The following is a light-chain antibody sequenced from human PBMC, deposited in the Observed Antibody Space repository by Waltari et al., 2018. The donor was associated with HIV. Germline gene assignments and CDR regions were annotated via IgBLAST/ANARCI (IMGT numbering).Light chain of an antibody. V-gene: IGKV3-20*01. CDR1: QRVGSNS. J-gene: IGKJ3*01. CDR3: QQYGSSPLFT. CDR2: GAS. Sequence: EIVLTQSPGTLSLSPGERATLSCRASQRVGSNSLAWYQQKPGQAPRLLIYGASSRATGIPDRFSGSGSGTDFTLTISRLEPEDFAVYYCQQYGSSPLFTFGPGTKVDIK.